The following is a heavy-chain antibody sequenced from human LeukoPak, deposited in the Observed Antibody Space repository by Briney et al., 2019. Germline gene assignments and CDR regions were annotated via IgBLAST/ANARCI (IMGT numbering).Heavy chain of an antibody. CDR3: ARLSTAFSTADY. V-gene: IGHV4-4*09. J-gene: IGHJ4*02. Sequence: SETLSLTCTVSGGSISNYYWSWIRQPPGKGLEWIGYIYTSGSTNYNPSLKSRVTISVDTSKNQFSLKLSSVTAAATAVYYCARLSTAFSTADYWGQGTLVTVSS. CDR2: IYTSGST. D-gene: IGHD2-2*01. CDR1: GGSISNYY.